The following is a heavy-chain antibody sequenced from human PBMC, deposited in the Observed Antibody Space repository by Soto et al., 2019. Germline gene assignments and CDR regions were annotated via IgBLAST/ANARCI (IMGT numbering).Heavy chain of an antibody. Sequence: ASVKVSCKASGYTFTSYDINWVRQATGQGLEWMGWMNPNSGNTGYAQKFQGRVTMTRNTSISTAYMERSSLRSEDTAVYYCAREGGRGYGFDYWGQGTLVTVSS. V-gene: IGHV1-8*01. CDR3: AREGGRGYGFDY. CDR1: GYTFTSYD. CDR2: MNPNSGNT. D-gene: IGHD5-12*01. J-gene: IGHJ4*02.